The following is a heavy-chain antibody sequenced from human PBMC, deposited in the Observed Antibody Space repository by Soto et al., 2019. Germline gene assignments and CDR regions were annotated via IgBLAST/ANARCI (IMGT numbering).Heavy chain of an antibody. CDR2: INHSGST. D-gene: IGHD2-2*01. V-gene: IGHV4-34*01. CDR3: ARGGFSKILDY. CDR1: GGSFSGYY. J-gene: IGHJ4*02. Sequence: SETLSLTCAVYGGSFSGYYWSWIRQPPGKGLEWIGEINHSGSTNYNPSLKSRVTISVDTSKNQFSLKLRSVTAADTAVYYCARGGFSKILDYWGQGTLVTVSS.